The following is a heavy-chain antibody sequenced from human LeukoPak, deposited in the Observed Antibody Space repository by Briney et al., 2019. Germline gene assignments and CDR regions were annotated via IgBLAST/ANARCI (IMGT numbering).Heavy chain of an antibody. CDR1: GGTFSSYA. V-gene: IGHV1-69*06. D-gene: IGHD6-19*01. J-gene: IGHJ4*02. CDR2: IIPIFGTA. Sequence: ASVKVSCKASGGTFSSYAISWVRQAPGQGLEWMGGIIPIFGTANYAQKLQGRVTITADNSTSTAYMELSSLRSEDTAVYYCARDKGYRSGIDYWGQGTLVTVSS. CDR3: ARDKGYRSGIDY.